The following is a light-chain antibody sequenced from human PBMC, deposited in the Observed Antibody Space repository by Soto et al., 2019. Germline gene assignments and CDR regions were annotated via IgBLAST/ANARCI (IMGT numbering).Light chain of an antibody. CDR2: GAS. CDR3: QQYNNWPRT. CDR1: QSVSSSY. J-gene: IGKJ1*01. Sequence: EIVLTHSPGTLSLSPGERAALSCRASQSVSSSYLAWYQQKPGQAPRLLIYGASTRATGIPARFSGSGSGTEFTLTINSLQSEDFAVYYCQQYNNWPRTFGQGTKVDIK. V-gene: IGKV3-15*01.